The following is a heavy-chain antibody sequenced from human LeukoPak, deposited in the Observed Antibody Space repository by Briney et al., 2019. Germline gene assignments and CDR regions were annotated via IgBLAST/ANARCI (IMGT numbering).Heavy chain of an antibody. V-gene: IGHV3-30-3*01. J-gene: IGHJ4*02. CDR3: ARGAPRIAAATGDY. Sequence: PGGSLRLSCAASGFTFSSYAMHWVRQAPGKGLEWVAVISYDGSNKYYADSVKGRFTISRDNSKNTLYLQMNSLRVEDTAVYNCARGAPRIAAATGDYWGQGTLVTVSS. CDR2: ISYDGSNK. D-gene: IGHD6-13*01. CDR1: GFTFSSYA.